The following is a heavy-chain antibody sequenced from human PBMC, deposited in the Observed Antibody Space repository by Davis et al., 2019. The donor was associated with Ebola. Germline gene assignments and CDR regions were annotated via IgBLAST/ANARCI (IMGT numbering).Heavy chain of an antibody. CDR3: ARSMAARRGDAFDI. CDR2: IYPGDSDT. Sequence: GGSLRLSCKGSGYSFTNYWIGWVRQMPGKGLEWMGIIYPGDSDTRYSPSFQGQVTISTDKSISAAYLQWSSLKASDTAIYYCARSMAARRGDAFDIWGQGTMVTVSA. CDR1: GYSFTNYW. D-gene: IGHD6-6*01. V-gene: IGHV5-51*01. J-gene: IGHJ3*02.